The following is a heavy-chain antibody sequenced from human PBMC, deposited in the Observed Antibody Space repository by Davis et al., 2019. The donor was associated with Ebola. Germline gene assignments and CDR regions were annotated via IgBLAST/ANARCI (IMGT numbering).Heavy chain of an antibody. J-gene: IGHJ5*02. CDR1: GYTFTSYY. CDR2: INPSGGST. V-gene: IGHV1-46*01. CDR3: ERGKWFDT. Sequence: AASLKVSCNASGYTFTSYYMHCVRHAPVQGLEWMGIINPSGGSTSYAQKFQGRVTLTADKATNTAYMELSGLRFDDTAVYYCERGKWFDTWGQGTLVSVTS.